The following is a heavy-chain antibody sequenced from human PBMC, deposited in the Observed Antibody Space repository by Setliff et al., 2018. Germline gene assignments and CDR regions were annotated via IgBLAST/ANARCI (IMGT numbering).Heavy chain of an antibody. V-gene: IGHV4-59*04. D-gene: IGHD2-21*01. CDR3: ATRTFAVIPHSGLGLDYFYGMDV. CDR1: GGSISSYY. CDR2: IYKGGST. J-gene: IGHJ6*02. Sequence: SETLSLTCTVSGGSISSYYWSWIRQPPGKGLEWIGYIYKGGSTYYNPSLRSRVSMSLDTSKRQVSLNLNSVTAADTGVYYCATRTFAVIPHSGLGLDYFYGMDVWGRGTTVTVSS.